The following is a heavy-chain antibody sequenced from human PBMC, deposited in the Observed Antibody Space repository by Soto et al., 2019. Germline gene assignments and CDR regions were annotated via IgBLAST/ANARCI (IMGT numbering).Heavy chain of an antibody. Sequence: GGSLRLSCAASGFTFSSYSMNWVRQAPGKGLEWVSSISSSSSYIYYADSVKGRFTISRDNAKNSLYLQMNSLRAEDTAVYYCARDAIGDYGSYYYYGMDVWGQGTKVTVYS. D-gene: IGHD4-17*01. CDR1: GFTFSSYS. CDR2: ISSSSSYI. J-gene: IGHJ6*02. CDR3: ARDAIGDYGSYYYYGMDV. V-gene: IGHV3-21*01.